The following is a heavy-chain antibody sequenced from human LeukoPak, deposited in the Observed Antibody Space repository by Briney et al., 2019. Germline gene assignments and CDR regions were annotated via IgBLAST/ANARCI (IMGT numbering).Heavy chain of an antibody. D-gene: IGHD3-10*01. V-gene: IGHV1-8*01. CDR1: GYTFTSYD. CDR3: ARGPREYGFDY. CDR2: MNPNSGNT. Sequence: ASVKVSCKAYGYTFTSYDINWVRQATGQGLEWMGWMNPNSGNTGYAQKFQDRVTMTRDTSTGTAYMELSSLRSEDTAVYYCARGPREYGFDYWGRGTPVTVSS. J-gene: IGHJ4*02.